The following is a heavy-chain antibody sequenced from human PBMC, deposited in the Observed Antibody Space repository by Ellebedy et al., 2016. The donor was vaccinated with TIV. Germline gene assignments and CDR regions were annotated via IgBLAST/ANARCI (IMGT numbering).Heavy chain of an antibody. CDR3: SRAGTDRFDY. Sequence: PGGSLRLSCAASGFXXXSYXXXWVXXAPGKGLVWISRINSDGSSTSYADSVKGRFTISRDNAKNTLYLQMNSLRLEDTGVYLSSRAGTDRFDYWGQGSLVTVSS. CDR1: GFXXXSYX. CDR2: INSDGSST. D-gene: IGHD6-19*01. V-gene: IGHV3-74*01. J-gene: IGHJ4*02.